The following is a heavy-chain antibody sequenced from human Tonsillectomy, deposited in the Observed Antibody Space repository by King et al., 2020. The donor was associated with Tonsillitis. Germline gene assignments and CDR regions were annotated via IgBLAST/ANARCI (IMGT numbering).Heavy chain of an antibody. CDR1: GFTFSSYG. V-gene: IGHV3-30*18. CDR3: AKDLGNVVVPAAIISAFYI. D-gene: IGHD2-2*01. J-gene: IGHJ3*02. CDR2: ISYDGSNK. Sequence: QLVQSGGGVVQPGRSLRLSCAASGFTFSSYGMHWVRQAPGKGLEWVAVISYDGSNKYYADSVKGRFTISRDNSKNTLYLQMNSLRAEDTAVYYCAKDLGNVVVPAAIISAFYIWGQGTMVTVSS.